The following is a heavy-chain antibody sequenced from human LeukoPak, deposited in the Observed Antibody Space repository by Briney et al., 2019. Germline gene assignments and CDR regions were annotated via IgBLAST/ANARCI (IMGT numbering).Heavy chain of an antibody. V-gene: IGHV3-7*01. CDR1: GFTFSSYW. D-gene: IGHD5-12*01. J-gene: IGHJ5*02. CDR3: ARVVDIVANWFDP. CDR2: IKQDGSEK. Sequence: GGSLRLSCAASGFTFSSYWMSWVRQAPGKGLEWVANIKQDGSEKYYVDPVKGRFTISRDNAKNSLYLQMNSLRAEDTAVYYCARVVDIVANWFDPWGQGTLVTVSS.